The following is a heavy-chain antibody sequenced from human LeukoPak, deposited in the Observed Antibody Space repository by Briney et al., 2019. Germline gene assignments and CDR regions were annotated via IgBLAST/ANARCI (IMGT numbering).Heavy chain of an antibody. CDR3: AKDISLARIAVAGFSYFDY. D-gene: IGHD6-19*01. Sequence: GGSLRLSCAASGFTFSDYLMTWVRQAPGKGLEWVSSISSSSSYIYYADSVKGRFTISRDNAKNSLYLQMNSLRAEDTAVYYCAKDISLARIAVAGFSYFDYWGQGTLVTVSS. J-gene: IGHJ4*02. V-gene: IGHV3-21*01. CDR1: GFTFSDYL. CDR2: ISSSSSYI.